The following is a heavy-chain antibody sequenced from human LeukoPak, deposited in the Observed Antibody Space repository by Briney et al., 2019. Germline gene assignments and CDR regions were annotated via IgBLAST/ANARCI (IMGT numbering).Heavy chain of an antibody. D-gene: IGHD3-3*01. CDR2: IWYDGSNK. CDR3: AKSVVYYDFWSLPNDY. J-gene: IGHJ4*02. V-gene: IGHV3-30*02. Sequence: GGSQRLSCAACGLTLSSYGVHWLRQAPDKGLEWVAVIWYDGSNKYYADSVKGRFTISRDNSKNTLFLQMNSLRAEDTAVYYCAKSVVYYDFWSLPNDYWGQGTLVTVSS. CDR1: GLTLSSYG.